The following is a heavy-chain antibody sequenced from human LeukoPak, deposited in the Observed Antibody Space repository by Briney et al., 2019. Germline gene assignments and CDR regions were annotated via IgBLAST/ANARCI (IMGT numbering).Heavy chain of an antibody. Sequence: SETLSLTCAVSDGSISNSNWWSWVRQPPGKGLEWIGEIYHSGRTNYNPSLKSRVTISVDKSKNQFSLKLSSVTAADTAVYYCARVTEGDYFDYWGQGTLVTVSS. D-gene: IGHD3-16*01. CDR2: IYHSGRT. J-gene: IGHJ4*02. CDR1: DGSISNSNW. CDR3: ARVTEGDYFDY. V-gene: IGHV4-4*02.